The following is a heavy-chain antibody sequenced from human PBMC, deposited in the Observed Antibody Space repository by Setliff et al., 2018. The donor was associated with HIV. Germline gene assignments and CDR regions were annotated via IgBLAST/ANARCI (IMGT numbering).Heavy chain of an antibody. CDR3: ARDVGGSEMATHFDY. CDR1: GGSISSSRYY. D-gene: IGHD3-16*01. CDR2: IYYSGST. V-gene: IGHV4-39*07. J-gene: IGHJ4*02. Sequence: SETLSLTCTVSGGSISSSRYYWGWIRQPPGKGLGWIGSIYYSGSTDYNPSLKSRVTISVDTSKNQFSLKLTSVTAADTAVYYCARDVGGSEMATHFDYWGPGTLVTVSS.